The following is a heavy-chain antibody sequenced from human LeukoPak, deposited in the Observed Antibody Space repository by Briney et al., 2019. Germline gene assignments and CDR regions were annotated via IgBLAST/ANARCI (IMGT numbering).Heavy chain of an antibody. CDR1: GFTFSSYA. Sequence: GGSLRLSCAASGFTFSSYAMHWVRQAPGKGLEWVAVIWYDGSNKYYADSVKGRFTISRDNSNNTLYLQMNSLRAEDTAVYYCAREEVPAAYYYYGMDVWGQGTTVTVSS. CDR3: AREEVPAAYYYYGMDV. J-gene: IGHJ6*02. D-gene: IGHD2-2*01. CDR2: IWYDGSNK. V-gene: IGHV3-33*08.